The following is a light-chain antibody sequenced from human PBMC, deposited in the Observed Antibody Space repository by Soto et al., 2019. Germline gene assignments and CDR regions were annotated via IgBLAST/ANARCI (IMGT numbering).Light chain of an antibody. Sequence: QSVLTQPASVSGSPGQSITISCTGTSIDVGGYNYVSWYLQHPGKAPKLIIYDVSNRPSGVSNRLSGSKSGNTASLTISGLQAEDEADYYCSSYTATSALVFGGGTKLTVL. J-gene: IGLJ2*01. CDR3: SSYTATSALV. CDR1: SIDVGGYNY. CDR2: DVS. V-gene: IGLV2-14*03.